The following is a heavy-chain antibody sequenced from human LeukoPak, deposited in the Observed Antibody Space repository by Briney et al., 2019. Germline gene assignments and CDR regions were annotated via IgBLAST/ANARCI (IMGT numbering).Heavy chain of an antibody. Sequence: GRSLRLSCAASGFTLNNYGMHYVRQAPGKGLEWVAVISDDGRNKNYADSVKGRFTISRDSSNNTLYLQMNSLRAEDTGVHFCAKDRETTASGTFDFRGQGTLVTVSS. CDR2: ISDDGRNK. CDR1: GFTLNNYG. J-gene: IGHJ4*02. D-gene: IGHD6-13*01. V-gene: IGHV3-30*18. CDR3: AKDRETTASGTFDF.